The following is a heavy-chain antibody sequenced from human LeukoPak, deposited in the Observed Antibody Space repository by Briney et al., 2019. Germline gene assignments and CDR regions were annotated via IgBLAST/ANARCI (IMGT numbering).Heavy chain of an antibody. Sequence: GGSLRLSCAASGFNFSDYYMTWIRQAPEKGLDWISQISSSGKTVYYADSVRGRFAVSRDNAKNELYLQLGSLRVDDTAVYFCARRCSSTRCFSQGRTGAFDIWGQGTVVAVSS. D-gene: IGHD2-2*01. CDR2: ISSSGKTV. CDR1: GFNFSDYY. CDR3: ARRCSSTRCFSQGRTGAFDI. J-gene: IGHJ3*02. V-gene: IGHV3-11*01.